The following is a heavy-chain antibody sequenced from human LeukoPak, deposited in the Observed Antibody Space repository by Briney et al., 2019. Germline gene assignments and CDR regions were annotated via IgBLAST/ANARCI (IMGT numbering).Heavy chain of an antibody. CDR2: ISYDGSNK. Sequence: GRSQRLSCAASGFTFSSYGMHWVRQAPGKGLEWVAVISYDGSNKYYADSVKGRFTISRDNSKSTLSLQMNSLRAEDTAIYYCATYRQVLLPFESWGQGTLVTVSS. V-gene: IGHV3-30*03. CDR1: GFTFSSYG. CDR3: ATYRQVLLPFES. D-gene: IGHD2-8*02. J-gene: IGHJ4*02.